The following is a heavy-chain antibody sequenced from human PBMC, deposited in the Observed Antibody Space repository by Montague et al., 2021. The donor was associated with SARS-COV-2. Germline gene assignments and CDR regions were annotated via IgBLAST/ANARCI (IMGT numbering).Heavy chain of an antibody. Sequence: WRTNYNSSLKSPVTISVDTSKNQFALKLNSVTAADTAVYYCGRGGPVDAFDVWGQGTMVTVSS. J-gene: IGHJ3*01. CDR3: GRGGPVDAFDV. CDR2: WRT. V-gene: IGHV4-59*09.